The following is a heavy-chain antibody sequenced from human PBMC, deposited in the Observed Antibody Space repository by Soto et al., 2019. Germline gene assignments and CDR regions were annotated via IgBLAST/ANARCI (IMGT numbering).Heavy chain of an antibody. V-gene: IGHV3-23*01. CDR3: AKDPTRPIDY. CDR2: ISASGAST. CDR1: GFRFSGNA. Sequence: EVQLLESGGGLVQPGGPLSLSGAAPGFRFSGNAMTGVRQAPGKGLEWVSAISASGASTYYADSVKGRFTISRDNSKNTLYLQVNSLRAEDTAVYYCAKDPTRPIDYWGQGTLVTVSS. J-gene: IGHJ4*02.